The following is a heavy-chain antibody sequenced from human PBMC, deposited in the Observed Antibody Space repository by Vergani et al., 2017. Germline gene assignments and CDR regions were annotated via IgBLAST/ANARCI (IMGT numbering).Heavy chain of an antibody. CDR3: ARGYYSSGWYYNWFDP. J-gene: IGHJ5*02. CDR1: GYSFTSYW. Sequence: EVQLVQSGAEVKKPGESLKISCKGSGYSFTSYWIGGVRQTPGKGLEWMGIIYPGDSDTRYSPSFQGQVTISADKSISTAYLQWSSLKASDTAMYYCARGYYSSGWYYNWFDPWGQRTLVTVSS. CDR2: IYPGDSDT. D-gene: IGHD6-19*01. V-gene: IGHV5-51*01.